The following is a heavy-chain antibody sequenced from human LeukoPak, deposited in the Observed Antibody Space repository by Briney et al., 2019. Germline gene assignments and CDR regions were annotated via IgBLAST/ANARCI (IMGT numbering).Heavy chain of an antibody. Sequence: GGSLRLSCAASGFAFSSYSMSWVRQAPGKGLGWVSAITNSGGSTYYADSVKGRFTISRDNSKNTLYLQMNSLRAEDTAVYYCAKSVRGIAAAGTGYWGQGTLVTVSS. J-gene: IGHJ4*02. CDR1: GFAFSSYS. D-gene: IGHD6-13*01. CDR3: AKSVRGIAAAGTGY. CDR2: ITNSGGST. V-gene: IGHV3-23*01.